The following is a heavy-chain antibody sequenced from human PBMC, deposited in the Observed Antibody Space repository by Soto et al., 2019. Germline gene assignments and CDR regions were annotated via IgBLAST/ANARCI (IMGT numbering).Heavy chain of an antibody. Sequence: SDTLALTCTVSGVSISSGGFYWSWIRQHPGKGLEWIGYIYYIGSTYYDPSLKSRVTMSLDTSENQFSLKLSSVTAADTAVYYCARVYDNAFDIWGQGTMVTVSS. V-gene: IGHV4-31*03. CDR1: GVSISSGGFY. D-gene: IGHD3-16*01. CDR2: IYYIGST. CDR3: ARVYDNAFDI. J-gene: IGHJ3*02.